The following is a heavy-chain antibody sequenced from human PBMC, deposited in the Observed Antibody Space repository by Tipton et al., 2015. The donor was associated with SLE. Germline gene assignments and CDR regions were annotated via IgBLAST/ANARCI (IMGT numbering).Heavy chain of an antibody. D-gene: IGHD7-27*01. Sequence: TLSLTCNVSGYSISSGYYWGWIRQPPGKGLEWIGSFYHSGSTYYNPSLKSRVTISVDTSKNQFSLRLTSVTAADTAIYYCAGLTGGPYYFDYWGQGALVTVSS. CDR3: AGLTGGPYYFDY. J-gene: IGHJ4*02. V-gene: IGHV4-38-2*02. CDR2: FYHSGST. CDR1: GYSISSGYY.